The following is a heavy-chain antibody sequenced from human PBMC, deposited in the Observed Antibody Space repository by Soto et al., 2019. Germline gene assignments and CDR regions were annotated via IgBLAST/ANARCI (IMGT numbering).Heavy chain of an antibody. Sequence: QVQLQESGPGLVKPSQTLSLTCTVSGGSISSGGYYWSWIRQHPGKGLEWIGYIYYSGSTYYNPSLQSRVTISVETSKNQCSLKLSSVTAADTAVYYCARAPPRSYYDILTGYYYFDYWGQGTLVTVSS. V-gene: IGHV4-31*03. CDR1: GGSISSGGYY. D-gene: IGHD3-9*01. J-gene: IGHJ4*02. CDR2: IYYSGST. CDR3: ARAPPRSYYDILTGYYYFDY.